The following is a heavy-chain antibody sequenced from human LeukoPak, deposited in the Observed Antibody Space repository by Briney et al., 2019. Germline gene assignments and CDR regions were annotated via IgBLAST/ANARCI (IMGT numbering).Heavy chain of an antibody. CDR1: RFNFRNYG. CDR2: ISYDGNNK. CDR3: AKVNSYYYGMDV. Sequence: GGSLRLSCVASRFNFRNYGMHWVRQAPGKGLEWVAVISYDGNNKYYADSVKGRFTISRDNSKNTLYLQMNSLRAEDTAVYYCAKVNSYYYGMDVWGQGTTVTVSS. J-gene: IGHJ6*02. V-gene: IGHV3-30*18. D-gene: IGHD2/OR15-2a*01.